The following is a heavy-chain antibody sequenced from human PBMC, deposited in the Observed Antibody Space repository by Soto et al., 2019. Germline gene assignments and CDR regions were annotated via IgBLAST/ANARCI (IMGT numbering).Heavy chain of an antibody. V-gene: IGHV3-23*04. CDR3: AKEVSEDFWSGYWAYYYYGMDV. D-gene: IGHD3-3*01. Sequence: VQLVESGGGVVQPGRSLRLSCAASGFTFSSYAMHWVRQAPGKGLEWVSVISGSGGSTYYADSVKGRFTISRDNSKNTLYLQMNSLRAEDTAVYYCAKEVSEDFWSGYWAYYYYGMDVWGQGTTVTVSS. CDR2: ISGSGGST. CDR1: GFTFSSYA. J-gene: IGHJ6*02.